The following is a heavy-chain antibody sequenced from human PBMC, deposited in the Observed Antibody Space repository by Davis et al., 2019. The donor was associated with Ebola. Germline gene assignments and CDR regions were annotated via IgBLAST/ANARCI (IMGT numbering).Heavy chain of an antibody. Sequence: AASVKVSCKASGYTFTSYYMHWVRQAPGQGLEWMGIINPSGGSTSYAQKFQGRVTMTRDTSTSTVYMGLSSLRSEDTAVYYCTSGSYAGGEDYWGQGTLVTVSS. J-gene: IGHJ4*02. CDR3: TSGSYAGGEDY. V-gene: IGHV1-46*01. CDR2: INPSGGST. CDR1: GYTFTSYY. D-gene: IGHD1-26*01.